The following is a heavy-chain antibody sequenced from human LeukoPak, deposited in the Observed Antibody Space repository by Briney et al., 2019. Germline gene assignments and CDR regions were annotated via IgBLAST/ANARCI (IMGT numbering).Heavy chain of an antibody. V-gene: IGHV3-15*01. CDR2: LKSNPDGGTA. Sequence: GGSLRLSCAASGFTFSSAWMFWVRQSPGKGLEWVGCLKSNPDGGTADYAAPVKGRFTISRDDSRNTLYLQMNNLKLEDTAVYYCTTLAHDVRYWGQGTLVTVSS. CDR1: GFTFSSAW. D-gene: IGHD3-16*01. J-gene: IGHJ4*02. CDR3: TTLAHDVRY.